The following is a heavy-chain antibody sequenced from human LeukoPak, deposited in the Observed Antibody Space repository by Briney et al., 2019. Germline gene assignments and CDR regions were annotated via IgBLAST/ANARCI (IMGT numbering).Heavy chain of an antibody. CDR1: GGSISSSNW. J-gene: IGHJ6*03. CDR2: IYYSGST. V-gene: IGHV4-4*02. D-gene: IGHD2-15*01. CDR3: ARQMDCSGGSCYSGVYMDV. Sequence: PSETLSLTCAVSGGSISSSNWWSWVRQPPGKGLEWIGYIYYSGSTNYNPSLKSRVTISVDTSKNQFSLKLSSVTAADTAVYYCARQMDCSGGSCYSGVYMDVWGKGTTVTVSS.